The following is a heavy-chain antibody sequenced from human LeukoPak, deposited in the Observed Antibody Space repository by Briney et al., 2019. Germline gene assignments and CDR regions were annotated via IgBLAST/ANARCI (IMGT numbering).Heavy chain of an antibody. CDR1: GGSFSGYY. J-gene: IGHJ4*02. CDR2: INHSGST. CDR3: ARGLPNDY. Sequence: SETLSLTCAVYGGSFSGYYWSWIRQPPGKGLEWIGEINHSGSTNYNPSLKSRVTISVDTSKNQFSLKLSSVTAADTAVYFCARGLPNDYWGQGTLVTVSS. V-gene: IGHV4-34*01.